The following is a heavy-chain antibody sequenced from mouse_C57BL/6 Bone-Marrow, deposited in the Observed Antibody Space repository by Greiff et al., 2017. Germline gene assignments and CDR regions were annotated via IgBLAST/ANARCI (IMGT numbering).Heavy chain of an antibody. Sequence: QVKLQQSDAELVKPGASVKISCKVSGYTFTDYTIHWMKQRPEQGLEWIGYIYPRGGSTKYNEKFKGKATLTADKSSITACMQLNSLTSEVSAVXFCAYVGAFDYWGQGTTLTVSS. CDR2: IYPRGGST. CDR1: GYTFTDYT. J-gene: IGHJ2*01. CDR3: AYVGAFDY. V-gene: IGHV1-78*01.